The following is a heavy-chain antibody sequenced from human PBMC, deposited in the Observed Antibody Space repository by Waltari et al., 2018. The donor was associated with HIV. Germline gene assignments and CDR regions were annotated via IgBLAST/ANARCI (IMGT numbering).Heavy chain of an antibody. Sequence: EVQLVESGGGLVQPGGSLSLSCAASGFPFSNYNFHWVRQAPGKGLEWVSYISSSSDTIYYADSVKGRFTISRDNAKNSLYLQMNSLRDEDTAVYYCTRDRTYGPLRYFDYWGQGTLVTVSS. V-gene: IGHV3-48*02. D-gene: IGHD3-10*01. J-gene: IGHJ4*02. CDR3: TRDRTYGPLRYFDY. CDR2: ISSSSDTI. CDR1: GFPFSNYN.